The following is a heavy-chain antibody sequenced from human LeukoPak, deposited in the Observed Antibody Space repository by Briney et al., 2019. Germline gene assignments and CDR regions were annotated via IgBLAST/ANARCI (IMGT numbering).Heavy chain of an antibody. CDR2: IFYTGRT. J-gene: IGHJ6*02. CDR3: AKGEVTIFGEFIDNYHYYGMDV. Sequence: SQTLSLTCTVSGGSISSGDYYWSWVRQPPGKGLEWIGNIFYTGRTESNPSLRSRLTMSVGTSKNQFSLKLSSVPAADTAVYYCAKGEVTIFGEFIDNYHYYGMDVWGQGTTVTVSS. V-gene: IGHV4-30-4*01. D-gene: IGHD3-3*01. CDR1: GGSISSGDYY.